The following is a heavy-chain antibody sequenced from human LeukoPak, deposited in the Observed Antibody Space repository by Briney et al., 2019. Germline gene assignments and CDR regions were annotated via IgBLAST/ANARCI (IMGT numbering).Heavy chain of an antibody. CDR3: TRGMLRQPPDY. D-gene: IGHD3-10*02. Sequence: SCKASGYTFTSYYMHWVRQAPGKGLEWVTAISDDETYKFYADSVKGRFTISRDNSKNTLYLQMNSLRVEDTAIYYCTRGMLRQPPDYWGQGTLVTVSS. J-gene: IGHJ4*02. V-gene: IGHV3-30-3*01. CDR1: GYTFTSYY. CDR2: ISDDETYK.